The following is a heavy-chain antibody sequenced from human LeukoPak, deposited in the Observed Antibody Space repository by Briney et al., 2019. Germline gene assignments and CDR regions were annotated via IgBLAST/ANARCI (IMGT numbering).Heavy chain of an antibody. CDR1: GFTFSSYA. V-gene: IGHV3-30*14. D-gene: IGHD6-6*01. CDR2: ISYDGSNK. Sequence: PGRSLRLSCAASGFTFSSYAMHWVRQAPGKGLEWVAVISYDGSNKYYADSVKGRFTISRDNSKNTLYLQMNSLRAEDTAVYYCARAYSSSVRGYYFDYWGQGTLVTVSS. J-gene: IGHJ4*02. CDR3: ARAYSSSVRGYYFDY.